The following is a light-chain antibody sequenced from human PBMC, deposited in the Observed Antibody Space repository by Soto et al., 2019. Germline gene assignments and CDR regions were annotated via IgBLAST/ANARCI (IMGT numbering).Light chain of an antibody. V-gene: IGLV1-40*01. CDR2: GNS. J-gene: IGLJ1*01. Sequence: QSALTQPPSVSGAPGQRVTISCTGSSPNIGAGYDVHWYQQLPGTAPKLLIYGNSNRPSGVPDRFSGSKSGTSASLAITGLQAEDEADYYCQSYDSSLSGFYVFGTGTKVTAL. CDR3: QSYDSSLSGFYV. CDR1: SPNIGAGYD.